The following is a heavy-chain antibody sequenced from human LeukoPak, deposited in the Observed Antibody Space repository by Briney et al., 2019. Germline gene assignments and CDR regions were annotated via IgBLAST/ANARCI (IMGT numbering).Heavy chain of an antibody. CDR2: INHSGST. CDR3: ARGRYCSGGSCYSGFDY. D-gene: IGHD2-15*01. CDR1: GGSFSGYY. J-gene: IGHJ4*02. Sequence: SETLSLTCAVYGGSFSGYYWSWIRQPPGKGLEWIGEINHSGSTNYNPSLKSRVTISVDTSKNQFSLKLSSMTAADTAVYYCARGRYCSGGSCYSGFDYWGQGTLVTVSS. V-gene: IGHV4-34*01.